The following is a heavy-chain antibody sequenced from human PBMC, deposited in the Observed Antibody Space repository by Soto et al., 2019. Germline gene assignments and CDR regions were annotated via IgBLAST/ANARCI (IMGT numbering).Heavy chain of an antibody. J-gene: IGHJ5*02. Sequence: QVQLQESGPGLVKPSETLSLTCTVSGGSISSYYWSWIRQPPGKGLEWIGYIYYSGSTNYNPSLKSRVTISVDTSKNQFSLKLSSVTAADTAVYYCARAPYSSSFRWFDPWGQGTLVTVSS. D-gene: IGHD6-6*01. CDR2: IYYSGST. CDR1: GGSISSYY. CDR3: ARAPYSSSFRWFDP. V-gene: IGHV4-59*01.